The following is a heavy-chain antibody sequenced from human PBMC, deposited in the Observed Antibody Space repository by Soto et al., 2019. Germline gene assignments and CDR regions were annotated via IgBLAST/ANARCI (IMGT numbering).Heavy chain of an antibody. V-gene: IGHV3-53*01. D-gene: IGHD2-15*01. J-gene: IGHJ4*02. CDR2: IYSGGRT. Sequence: GGSLRLSCVASGFTVSSNSMSWVRQAPGKGLEWISVIYSGGRTDYADSVKGRFTISRDNSQNTLYLQMNSLRAEYTAVYYCARDETYCTGDSCFFYFDNWGQGT. CDR3: ARDETYCTGDSCFFYFDN. CDR1: GFTVSSNS.